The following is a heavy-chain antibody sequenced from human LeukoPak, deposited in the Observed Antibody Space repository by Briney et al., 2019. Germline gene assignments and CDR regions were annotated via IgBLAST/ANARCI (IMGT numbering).Heavy chain of an antibody. CDR1: GFTFSSYG. Sequence: SGRSLRLSCAASGFTFSSYGMHWVRQAPGKGLEWVAVIWYDGSNKYYADSVKGRFTISRDNSKNTLYLQMNSLRAEDTAVYYCAKGAEIATVYFDYWGQGTLVTVSS. CDR3: AKGAEIATVYFDY. CDR2: IWYDGSNK. V-gene: IGHV3-33*06. J-gene: IGHJ4*02. D-gene: IGHD5-24*01.